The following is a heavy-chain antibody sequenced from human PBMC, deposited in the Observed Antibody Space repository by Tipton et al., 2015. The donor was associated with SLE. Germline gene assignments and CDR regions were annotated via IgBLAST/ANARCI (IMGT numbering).Heavy chain of an antibody. V-gene: IGHV4-59*08. CDR1: GGSISSYY. D-gene: IGHD3-10*01. CDR3: ARHGITLVRGDPAWYFDL. CDR2: IYYSGST. Sequence: TLSLTCTVSGGSISSYYWSWIRQPPGKGLEWIGSIYYSGSTYYNASLESRVTISVDTSKNQFSLNLNTVTAADTAVYYCARHGITLVRGDPAWYFDLWGRGTLVTVAS. J-gene: IGHJ2*01.